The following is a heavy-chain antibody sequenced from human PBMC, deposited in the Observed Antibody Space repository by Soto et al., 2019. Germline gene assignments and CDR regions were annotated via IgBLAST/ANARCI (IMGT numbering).Heavy chain of an antibody. V-gene: IGHV1-69*02. CDR1: GGTFSSYT. J-gene: IGHJ5*02. CDR2: IIPILGIA. D-gene: IGHD2-15*01. CDR3: EGYCSGGSCYSWFDP. Sequence: SVKVSCKASGGTFSSYTISWVRQAPGQGLEWMGRIIPILGIANYAQKFQGRVTITADKSTSTAYMELSSLRSEDTAVYYCEGYCSGGSCYSWFDPWGQGTLVTVSS.